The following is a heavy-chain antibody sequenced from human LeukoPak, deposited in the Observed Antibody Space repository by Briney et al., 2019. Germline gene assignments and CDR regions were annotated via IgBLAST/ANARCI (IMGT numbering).Heavy chain of an antibody. V-gene: IGHV3-48*01. Sequence: GGSLRLSCAASGFTFSSYSFNWVRQAPGKGLEWVSYISGSGSVIYYADSVKNRFTISRDNSKNTLYLQMNSLRAEDTAVYYCAKDRDGIAVAGTYYDYWGQGTLVTVSS. D-gene: IGHD6-19*01. CDR2: ISGSGSVI. J-gene: IGHJ4*02. CDR3: AKDRDGIAVAGTYYDY. CDR1: GFTFSSYS.